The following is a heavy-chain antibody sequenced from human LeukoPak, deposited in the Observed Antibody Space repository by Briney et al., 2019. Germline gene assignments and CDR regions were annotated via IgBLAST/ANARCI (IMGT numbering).Heavy chain of an antibody. Sequence: PGGSLRLSCAASGFTFSSYTMNWVRQAPGKGLEWVSSISTSSSYIYYADSLKGRFIISRYNAKNSLFLQMNILRAEDTAVYYCARVARHPGIAVAGNDYWGQGTLVTVSS. D-gene: IGHD6-19*01. V-gene: IGHV3-21*01. J-gene: IGHJ4*02. CDR1: GFTFSSYT. CDR2: ISTSSSYI. CDR3: ARVARHPGIAVAGNDY.